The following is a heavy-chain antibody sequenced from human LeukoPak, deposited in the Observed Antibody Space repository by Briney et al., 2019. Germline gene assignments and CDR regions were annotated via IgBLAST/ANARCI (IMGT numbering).Heavy chain of an antibody. D-gene: IGHD1-26*01. CDR1: GGSISSYY. CDR3: AGSPYRGSYYDLCFDS. Sequence: KASETLSLTCTVSGGSISSYYWSWIRQPAGKGLEWIGRIYTSGSTNYNPSLKSRVTMSVDTSKNQFSLKLSSVTAADTAVYYCAGSPYRGSYYDLCFDSWGQGTLVIVSS. J-gene: IGHJ5*01. CDR2: IYTSGST. V-gene: IGHV4-4*07.